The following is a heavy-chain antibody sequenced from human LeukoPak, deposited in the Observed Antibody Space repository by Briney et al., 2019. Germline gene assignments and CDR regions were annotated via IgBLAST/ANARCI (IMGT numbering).Heavy chain of an antibody. CDR1: GFTFSSYE. Sequence: PGGSLRLSCAASGFTFSSYEMNWVRQAPGKGLEWVSYISSSGSTIYYADSVKGRFTISRDNARNSLFLQMNRLRVEDTAVYYCASQSFARFDPWGQGTLVTVSS. J-gene: IGHJ5*02. CDR2: ISSSGSTI. D-gene: IGHD3-16*01. CDR3: ASQSFARFDP. V-gene: IGHV3-48*03.